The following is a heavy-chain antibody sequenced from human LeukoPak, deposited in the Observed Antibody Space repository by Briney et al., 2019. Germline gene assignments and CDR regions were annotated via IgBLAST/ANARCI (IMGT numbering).Heavy chain of an antibody. CDR2: IYTSGSA. CDR3: AKKNDSSGYYLDY. D-gene: IGHD3-22*01. Sequence: SETLSLTCTVSGVSISSYYWSWIRQPAGKGLEWIGRIYTSGSANYNPSLTSRVTMSVDTSKNHFSLKLSSVTAEDTAVYYCAKKNDSSGYYLDYWGQGTLVTVSS. CDR1: GVSISSYY. V-gene: IGHV4-4*07. J-gene: IGHJ4*02.